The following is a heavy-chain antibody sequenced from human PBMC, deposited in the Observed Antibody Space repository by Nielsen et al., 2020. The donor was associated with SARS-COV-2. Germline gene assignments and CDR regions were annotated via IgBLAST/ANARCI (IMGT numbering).Heavy chain of an antibody. D-gene: IGHD6-19*01. CDR3: ARSVGTVAGTSDRFDL. V-gene: IGHV4-39*07. J-gene: IGHJ5*02. CDR1: GGSISSGGYY. Sequence: SETLSLTCTASGGSISSGGYYWTWIRQSPGTGLEWIGEINDWRSTNYNPSLTSRVTMSMDTSKNQFSVKLTSVTVADSGVYYCARSVGTVAGTSDRFDLWGQGTLVTVSS. CDR2: INDWRST.